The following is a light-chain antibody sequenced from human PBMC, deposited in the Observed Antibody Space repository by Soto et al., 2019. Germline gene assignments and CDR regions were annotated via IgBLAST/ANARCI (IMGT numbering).Light chain of an antibody. CDR3: MLHVGSGISV. Sequence: QTVVTQEPSFSVSPGGTVILTCGLTSGSVSTSYYPSWYQQTPGQTPRTLIYNTNTRSFGVPDRFSGSILGNKAALTITGAQADDESDYYCMLHVGSGISVFGGGTKLTVL. V-gene: IGLV8-61*01. CDR1: SGSVSTSYY. CDR2: NTN. J-gene: IGLJ2*01.